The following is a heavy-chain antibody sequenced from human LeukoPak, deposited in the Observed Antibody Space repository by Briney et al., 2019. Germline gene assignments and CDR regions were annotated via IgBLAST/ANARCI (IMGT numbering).Heavy chain of an antibody. CDR1: GFTFNRCW. CDR2: INPDGRDT. Sequence: GGSLRLSCVVSGFTFNRCWMNWVRQAPGKGLEWVAHINPDGRDTYYVDSVKGRFTIPRDNAKNSLYLQMSSLRAEDTAVYYCARLHSGRYYGDAFDVWGQGTVVTVSS. J-gene: IGHJ3*01. D-gene: IGHD1-26*01. V-gene: IGHV3-7*03. CDR3: ARLHSGRYYGDAFDV.